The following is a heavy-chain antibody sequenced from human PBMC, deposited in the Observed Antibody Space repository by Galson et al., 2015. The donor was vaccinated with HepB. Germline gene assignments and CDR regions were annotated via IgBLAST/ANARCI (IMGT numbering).Heavy chain of an antibody. CDR2: IMPLFGTP. Sequence: SVKVSCKASGGTFNRLTISWLRQAPGQGPEWMGGIMPLFGTPKYAQNFQGRVTITADEFRTTAYMELTRLKFNDTATYYCATEGSFPRNYLDVWGNGTTVIVSS. CDR3: ATEGSFPRNYLDV. CDR1: GGTFNRLT. J-gene: IGHJ6*04. V-gene: IGHV1-69*13. D-gene: IGHD1-7*01.